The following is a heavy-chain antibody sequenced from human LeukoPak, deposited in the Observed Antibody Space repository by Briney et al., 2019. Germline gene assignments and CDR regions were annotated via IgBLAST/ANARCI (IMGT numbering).Heavy chain of an antibody. CDR3: ATGAPRGMDV. V-gene: IGHV4-59*08. J-gene: IGHJ6*02. CDR1: GGSISSYY. D-gene: IGHD4/OR15-4a*01. Sequence: SETLSLTCSVSGGSISSYYCAWIRQPPGKGLEWIAYVSHSGGATYNPSLKSRVTISLGTSKNQFSLKLRSVTAADTAVYYCATGAPRGMDVWGQGTTVTVSS. CDR2: VSHSGGA.